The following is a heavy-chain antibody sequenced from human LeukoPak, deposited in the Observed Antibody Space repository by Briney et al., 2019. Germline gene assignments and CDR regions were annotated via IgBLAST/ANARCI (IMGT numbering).Heavy chain of an antibody. J-gene: IGHJ4*02. V-gene: IGHV1-18*01. CDR2: ISAYNGNT. CDR1: GYTFTSYG. CDR3: ARVMIYDFWSGYYTADYYFDY. D-gene: IGHD3-3*01. Sequence: GASVKVSCKASGYTFTSYGISWVRQAPGQGLEWMGWISAYNGNTNYAQKLQGRVTMTTDTSTSTAYMVLRSLRSDDTAVYYCARVMIYDFWSGYYTADYYFDYWGQGTLVTVSS.